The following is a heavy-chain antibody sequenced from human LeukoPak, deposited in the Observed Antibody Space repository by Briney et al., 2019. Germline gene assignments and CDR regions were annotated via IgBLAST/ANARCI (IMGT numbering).Heavy chain of an antibody. Sequence: SETLSLTCAVYGGSFSGYYWSWIRQPPGKGLEWIGEINHSGSTNYNPSLKSRVTISVDTSKNQFSLKLSSVTAADTAVYYCARAPTGTARYFDYGAKEPWATVS. J-gene: IGHJ4*01. CDR3: ARAPTGTARYFDY. V-gene: IGHV4-34*01. CDR1: GGSFSGYY. D-gene: IGHD1-14*01. CDR2: INHSGST.